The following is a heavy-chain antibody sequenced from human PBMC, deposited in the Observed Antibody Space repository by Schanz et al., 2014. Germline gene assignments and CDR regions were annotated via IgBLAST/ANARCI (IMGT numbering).Heavy chain of an antibody. D-gene: IGHD3-10*01. J-gene: IGHJ3*02. CDR2: ISGSGAST. CDR3: AKAKSGAHGAFDI. CDR1: GFTFSRFG. Sequence: EVQLVESGGGLVKPGGSLRLSCATSGFTFSRFGMHWVRQAPGKGPEWVSAISGSGASTYYADSVKGRFTISRDNSKNTLYLQMNSLRAEDTAVYYCAKAKSGAHGAFDIWGQGTMVTVSS. V-gene: IGHV3-23*04.